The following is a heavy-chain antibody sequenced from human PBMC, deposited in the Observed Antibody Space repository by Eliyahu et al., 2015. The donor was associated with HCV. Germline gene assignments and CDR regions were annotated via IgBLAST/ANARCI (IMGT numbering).Heavy chain of an antibody. D-gene: IGHD6-6*01. CDR2: IIPIFGTA. CDR1: SSYA. V-gene: IGHV1-69*01. CDR3: VAEYSSSSVPH. J-gene: IGHJ4*02. Sequence: SSYAISWVRQAPGQGLEWMGGIIPIFGTANYAQKFQGRVTITADESTSTAYMELSSLRSEDTAVYYCVAEYSSSSVPHWGQGTLVTVSS.